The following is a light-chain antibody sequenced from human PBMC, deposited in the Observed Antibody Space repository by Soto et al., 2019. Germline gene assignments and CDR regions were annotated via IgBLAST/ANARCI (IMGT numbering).Light chain of an antibody. CDR1: SSDVGGYNY. Sequence: QSALTQPPSASGSPGQSVTISCTGTSSDVGGYNYVSWYQQHPGKAPKLMIYEVSKRPSGVPDRFSGSKSGNTASLTVSGRQAEDEADYYCSSYAGSTLVVFGGGTKLTVL. V-gene: IGLV2-8*01. CDR3: SSYAGSTLVV. CDR2: EVS. J-gene: IGLJ2*01.